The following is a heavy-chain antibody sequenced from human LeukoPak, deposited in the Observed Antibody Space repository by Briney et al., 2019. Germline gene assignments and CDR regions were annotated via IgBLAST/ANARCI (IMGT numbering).Heavy chain of an antibody. CDR2: IIPILGIA. D-gene: IGHD3-3*01. CDR1: GGTFSSYA. CDR3: ARAEGFWSGYNWFDP. V-gene: IGHV1-69*04. Sequence: EASVKVSCKASGGTFSSYAISWVRQVPGQGLEWMGRIIPILGIANYAQKFQGRVTITADESTSTAYMELSSLRSEDTAVYYCARAEGFWSGYNWFDPWGQGTLVTVSS. J-gene: IGHJ5*02.